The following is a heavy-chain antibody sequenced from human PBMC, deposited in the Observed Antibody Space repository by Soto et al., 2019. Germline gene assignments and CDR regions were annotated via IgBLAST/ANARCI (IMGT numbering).Heavy chain of an antibody. J-gene: IGHJ4*02. V-gene: IGHV3-13*05. CDR1: GFPFSSYD. CDR3: ARAADTAMGYYFEY. CDR2: IGTAGDP. D-gene: IGHD5-18*01. Sequence: GGSLRLSCAASGFPFSSYDMHWVRLATGKGLEWVSAIGTAGDPYYPGSVEARFTISRENAKNSLYLQMNSPRAGDTAVYYCARAADTAMGYYFEYWGQGAMVTVSS.